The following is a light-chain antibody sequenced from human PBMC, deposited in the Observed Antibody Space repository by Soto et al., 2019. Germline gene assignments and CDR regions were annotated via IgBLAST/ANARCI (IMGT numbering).Light chain of an antibody. J-gene: IGKJ1*01. CDR3: QQYGSSVGT. CDR1: QSVSSSY. Sequence: EVVLTQSPGTLSLSPGERATLSCRASQSVSSSYLAWYQQKPGQAPRLLIYGASSRATGIPDRFSGSWSGTDFTLTISRLEPEDFAVYYCQQYGSSVGTFGQGTKVEIK. CDR2: GAS. V-gene: IGKV3-20*01.